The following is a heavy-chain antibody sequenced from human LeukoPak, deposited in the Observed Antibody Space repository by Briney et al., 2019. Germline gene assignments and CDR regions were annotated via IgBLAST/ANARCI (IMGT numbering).Heavy chain of an antibody. Sequence: SVKLSCKASGGTFSSYAISWVRQAPGQGLEWMGGIIPIFGTANYAQKFQGRVTITADESTSTAYMELSSLRSEDTAVYYCARDVSLGLGENAFDIWGQGTMVTVSS. J-gene: IGHJ3*02. CDR1: GGTFSSYA. V-gene: IGHV1-69*13. D-gene: IGHD3-16*01. CDR3: ARDVSLGLGENAFDI. CDR2: IIPIFGTA.